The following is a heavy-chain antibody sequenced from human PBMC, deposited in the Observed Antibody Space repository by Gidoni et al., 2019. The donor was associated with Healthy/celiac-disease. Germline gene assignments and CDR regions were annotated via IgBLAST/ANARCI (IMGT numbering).Heavy chain of an antibody. J-gene: IGHJ5*02. CDR1: GSRFTSYW. V-gene: IGHV5-51*03. Sequence: EVQLVQSGAAVNKPGESLKISCKGSGSRFTSYWIGWVRQMPGIGLEWMGIIYPGDSDTRYSPSFQGQVTISADKSISTAYLQWSSLKASDTAMYYCARLASSSWYWFDPWGQGTLVTVSS. D-gene: IGHD6-13*01. CDR3: ARLASSSWYWFDP. CDR2: IYPGDSDT.